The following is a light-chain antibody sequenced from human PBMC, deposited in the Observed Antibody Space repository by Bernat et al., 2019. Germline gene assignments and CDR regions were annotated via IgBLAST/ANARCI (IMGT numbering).Light chain of an antibody. CDR1: SSDVGGYNY. CDR3: SSYSGSNNFV. Sequence: QSALTQPPSASGSPGQSVTISCTGTSSDVGGYNYVSWYQQHPGKAPILMIYDVNKWPSGVPDRFSGSKSGNTASMTVSGLQAEDEADYYCSSYSGSNNFVFGTGTKVTVL. CDR2: DVN. J-gene: IGLJ1*01. V-gene: IGLV2-8*01.